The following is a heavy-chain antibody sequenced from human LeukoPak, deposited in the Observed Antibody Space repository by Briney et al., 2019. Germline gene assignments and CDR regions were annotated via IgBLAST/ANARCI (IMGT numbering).Heavy chain of an antibody. CDR2: IKSKTDGGTT. CDR1: GFTFSNDW. Sequence: GGSLRLSCAASGFTFSNDWMSWVRQAPGKGLEWVGRIKSKTDGGTTDYAAPVKGRFTISRDDSKNTLYLQMNSLKTEDTAVYYCTAERWLQLRGGSDYFDYWGQGTLVTVSS. J-gene: IGHJ4*02. V-gene: IGHV3-15*01. D-gene: IGHD5-24*01. CDR3: TAERWLQLRGGSDYFDY.